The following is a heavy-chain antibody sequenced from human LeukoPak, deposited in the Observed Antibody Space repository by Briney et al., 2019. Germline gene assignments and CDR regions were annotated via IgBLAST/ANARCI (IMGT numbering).Heavy chain of an antibody. CDR3: ARALGDI. Sequence: GGSLRLSCAASGFTFSTYWMHWVRQALGKGLVWVSRINGDGSSTSYGDSVKGRFTISRDNAKNTLYLQMNGLRVEDTAVYYCARALGDIRGQGTLVTVSS. CDR2: INGDGSST. V-gene: IGHV3-74*01. CDR1: GFTFSTYW. J-gene: IGHJ4*02.